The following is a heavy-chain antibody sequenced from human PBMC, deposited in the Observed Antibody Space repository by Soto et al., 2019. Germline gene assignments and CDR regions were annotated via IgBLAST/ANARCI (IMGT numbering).Heavy chain of an antibody. CDR3: ARDPRYCSGGSCYGIDF. J-gene: IGHJ4*02. CDR1: GYTFTSYY. D-gene: IGHD2-15*01. Sequence: QVQLVQSGAEVKKPGASVKVSCKASGYTFTSYYMHWVRQAPGQGLEWMGIINTSDGSTSYAQKFQGRVTMTRDPSTSTVYMELSSLRSEDTAVYYCARDPRYCSGGSCYGIDFWGQGTQITVSS. V-gene: IGHV1-46*03. CDR2: INTSDGST.